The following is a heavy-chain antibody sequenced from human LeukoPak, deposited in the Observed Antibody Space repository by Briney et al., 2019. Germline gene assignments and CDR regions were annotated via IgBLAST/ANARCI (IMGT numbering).Heavy chain of an antibody. CDR3: ARAEGGLLWFGELLYSWFDP. J-gene: IGHJ5*02. CDR2: ISAYNGNS. Sequence: ASVKVSCKASGYTFTSYGISWVRQAPGQGLEWMGWISAYNGNSNYAQKLQGRVTMTTDTSTSTAYMELRSLRSDDTAVYYCARAEGGLLWFGELLYSWFDPWGQGTLVTVSS. CDR1: GYTFTSYG. D-gene: IGHD3-10*01. V-gene: IGHV1-18*01.